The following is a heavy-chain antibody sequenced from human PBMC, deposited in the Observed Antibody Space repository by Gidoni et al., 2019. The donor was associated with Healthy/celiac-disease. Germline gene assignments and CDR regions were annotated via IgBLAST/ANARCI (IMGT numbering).Heavy chain of an antibody. CDR1: GYTLTELS. Sequence: QVQLVQSGAEVKKPGASVKVSCQVSGYTLTELSMHWVRQAPGKGLEWMGGFDPEDGETIYAQKVQGRVTMTEDTSTDTAYMELSSLRSEDTAVYYCATWGSSGYSDPGAFDIWGQGTMVTVSS. J-gene: IGHJ3*02. CDR3: ATWGSSGYSDPGAFDI. CDR2: FDPEDGET. D-gene: IGHD3-22*01. V-gene: IGHV1-24*01.